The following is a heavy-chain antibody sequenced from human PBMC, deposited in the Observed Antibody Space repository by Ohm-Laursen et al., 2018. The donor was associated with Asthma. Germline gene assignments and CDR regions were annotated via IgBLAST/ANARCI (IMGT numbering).Heavy chain of an antibody. J-gene: IGHJ4*02. V-gene: IGHV3-23*01. CDR3: ATHIGYSSGWHESF. CDR2: LSGSGGSS. D-gene: IGHD6-19*01. CDR1: GFTFRSFA. Sequence: SLRLSCAASGFTFRSFAMSWVRQAPGKGLEWVSSLSGSGGSSYYADSVKGRFTISRDNSNNTLHLQMNSLRGEDTAVYYCATHIGYSSGWHESFWGQGTLVTVSS.